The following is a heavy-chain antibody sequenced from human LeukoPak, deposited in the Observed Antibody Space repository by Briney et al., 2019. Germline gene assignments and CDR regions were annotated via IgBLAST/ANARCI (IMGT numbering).Heavy chain of an antibody. CDR1: GFTFSSYS. CDR2: ISSSSSSI. CDR3: ARTATDTGEFDY. J-gene: IGHJ4*02. Sequence: GGSLRLSCAASGFTFSSYSMNWVRQAPGKGLECVSSISSSSSSIYYADSVKGRFTISRDDAKNSLYPQMNSLRAEDTAVYYCARTATDTGEFDYWGQGTLVTVSS. V-gene: IGHV3-21*01. D-gene: IGHD6-13*01.